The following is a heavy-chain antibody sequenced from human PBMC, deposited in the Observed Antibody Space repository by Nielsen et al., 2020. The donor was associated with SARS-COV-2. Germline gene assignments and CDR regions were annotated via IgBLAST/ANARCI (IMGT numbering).Heavy chain of an antibody. V-gene: IGHV3-9*01. Sequence: SLKISCVASGFTFADYTMHWVRQAPGKGLEWVAGINWNSDNLGYADSVKGRFTISRDNAKNSLYLEMNSLRTEDTALYYCARGDSASWYSDFFDYWGQGSLVTVSS. J-gene: IGHJ4*02. CDR1: GFTFADYT. D-gene: IGHD6-13*01. CDR2: INWNSDNL. CDR3: ARGDSASWYSDFFDY.